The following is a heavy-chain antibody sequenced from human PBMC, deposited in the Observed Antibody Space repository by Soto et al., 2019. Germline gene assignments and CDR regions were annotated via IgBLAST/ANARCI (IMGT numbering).Heavy chain of an antibody. J-gene: IGHJ4*02. D-gene: IGHD3-9*01. CDR3: AKYLTYYDILTGYYLSYYFDY. V-gene: IGHV3-23*01. CDR2: ISGSGGST. Sequence: GRSLRLSYAAAGFTFRSHGMSWVRQTTGKGLEWVSAISGSGGSTYYADSVKGRFTISRDNSKNTLYLQMNSLRAEDTAVYYCAKYLTYYDILTGYYLSYYFDYWGQGTLVTVSS. CDR1: GFTFRSHG.